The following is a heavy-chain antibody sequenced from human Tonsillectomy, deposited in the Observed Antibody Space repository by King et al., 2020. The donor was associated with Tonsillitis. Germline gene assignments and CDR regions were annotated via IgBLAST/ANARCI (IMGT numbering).Heavy chain of an antibody. D-gene: IGHD3-10*01. CDR1: GGSVTSGSYY. J-gene: IGHJ4*02. Sequence: LQLQESGPGLVKPSETLSLTCTVSGGSVTSGSYYWSWIRQPPGKGLGWIGYIYYTGNTNYNPSLKSRVTMSVDTSKNQFSLKVTSVTVVDTAVYYCARVGWFGEFTRDYWGQGTLVTVSS. V-gene: IGHV4-61*01. CDR2: IYYTGNT. CDR3: ARVGWFGEFTRDY.